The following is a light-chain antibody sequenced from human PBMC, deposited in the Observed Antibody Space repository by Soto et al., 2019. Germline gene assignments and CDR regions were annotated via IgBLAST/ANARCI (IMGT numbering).Light chain of an antibody. CDR3: SSYTSSSTLYV. V-gene: IGLV2-14*01. J-gene: IGLJ1*01. CDR2: DVS. CDR1: SSVVGGYNY. Sequence: QSVLTQPASLSGSPGQSITISCPGTSSVVGGYNYVSWYQQHPGKAPKLMIYDVSNRPSGVSNRFSGSKSGNTASLTISGLQAEDEADYYCSSYTSSSTLYVFGTGTKVTVL.